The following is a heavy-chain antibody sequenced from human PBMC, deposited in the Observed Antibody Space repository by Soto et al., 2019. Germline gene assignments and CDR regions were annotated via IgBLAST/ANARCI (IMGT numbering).Heavy chain of an antibody. J-gene: IGHJ6*02. V-gene: IGHV1-69*01. CDR2: FIPVFDTA. Sequence: QVQLVQSGAELRKPGSSVKVSCKASGGTFSDSTINWVRQAPGQRLEWMGGFIPVFDTANYAEKFQGRVTITADESTSTSFMEVSSLRSEDTAVYYCARNGTLTGYSYGMDVWGQGTMVTVSS. CDR1: GGTFSDST. D-gene: IGHD1-1*01. CDR3: ARNGTLTGYSYGMDV.